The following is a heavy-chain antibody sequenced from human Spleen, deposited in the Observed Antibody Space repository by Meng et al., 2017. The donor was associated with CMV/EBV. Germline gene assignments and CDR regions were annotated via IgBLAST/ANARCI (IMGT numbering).Heavy chain of an antibody. CDR2: FYYSGDT. J-gene: IGHJ3*02. D-gene: IGHD3-10*01. V-gene: IGHV4-61*01. Sequence: GSLRLSCIVSGGSVTTDNYYWSWIRQSPGKGLEWIGYFYYSGDTKYNPSLKSRVTISVDRSKNQFSLKLNSVTAADTAVYYCAVLPGSIRGAAFDTWGRGTKVTVSS. CDR1: GGSVTTDNYY. CDR3: AVLPGSIRGAAFDT.